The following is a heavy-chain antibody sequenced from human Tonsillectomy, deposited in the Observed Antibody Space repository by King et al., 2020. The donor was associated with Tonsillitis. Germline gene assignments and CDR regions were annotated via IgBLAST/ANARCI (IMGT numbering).Heavy chain of an antibody. J-gene: IGHJ5*02. V-gene: IGHV1-46*01. Sequence: QLVQSGAEVKKPGASVKVSCKASGYTFTSYYMHWVRQAPGQGLEWMGIINPSGGSTSYAQKFQGRVTMTRDTSTSTVYMELSRLRSEDTAVYYCARGVAVALLLFGNWFDPWGQGTLVTVSS. CDR1: GYTFTSYY. CDR2: INPSGGST. CDR3: ARGVAVALLLFGNWFDP. D-gene: IGHD2-15*01.